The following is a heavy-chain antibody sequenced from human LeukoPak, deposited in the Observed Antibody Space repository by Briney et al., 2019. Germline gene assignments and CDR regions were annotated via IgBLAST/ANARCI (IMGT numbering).Heavy chain of an antibody. V-gene: IGHV4-59*01. CDR1: GGSISSYY. D-gene: IGHD5-24*01. CDR3: ARESVETYAFDI. CDR2: IYYSGST. Sequence: KPSETLSLTCTVSGGSISSYYWSWIRQPPGKGLEWIGYIYYSGSTNYNPSLKSRVTISVDTSKNPFSLKLSSVTAADTAVYYCARESVETYAFDIWGQGTMVTVSS. J-gene: IGHJ3*02.